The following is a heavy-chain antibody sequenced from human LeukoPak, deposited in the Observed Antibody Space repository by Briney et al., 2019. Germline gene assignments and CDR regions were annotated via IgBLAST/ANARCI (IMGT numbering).Heavy chain of an antibody. V-gene: IGHV3-30*02. CDR2: IRYDGSNK. CDR3: AKDPVVVKWHYFDY. Sequence: GGTLRLSCAASGFTFSSYGMHWVRQAPGKGLEWVAFIRYDGSNKYYADSVKGRFTISRDNSKNTLYLQMNSLRAEDTAVYYCAKDPVVVKWHYFDYWGQGTLVTVSS. CDR1: GFTFSSYG. D-gene: IGHD3-22*01. J-gene: IGHJ4*02.